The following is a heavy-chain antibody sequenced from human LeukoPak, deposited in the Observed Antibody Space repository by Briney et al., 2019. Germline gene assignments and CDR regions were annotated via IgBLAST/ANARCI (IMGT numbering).Heavy chain of an antibody. J-gene: IGHJ4*02. CDR3: VRETGY. CDR2: ISSNGDNT. Sequence: GGSLRLSCSVSGFTFSTYVMHWVRQAPGKGLEYVSAISSNGDNTYYADSVKGRFTISRDNSKNTLYLQMSSLRADDTAVYYCVRETGYWGQGTLVAVSS. CDR1: GFTFSTYV. V-gene: IGHV3-64D*06.